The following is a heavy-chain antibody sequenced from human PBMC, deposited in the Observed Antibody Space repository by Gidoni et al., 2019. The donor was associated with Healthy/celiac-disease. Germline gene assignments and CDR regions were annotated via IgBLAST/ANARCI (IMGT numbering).Heavy chain of an antibody. CDR2: ISSSSSTI. V-gene: IGHV3-48*01. D-gene: IGHD6-19*01. CDR3: ARDKVAGDAFDI. Sequence: EVQLVESEGGLVKTGGSLRLSCAASGFTFSRYRMNWFRQASGKGLEWVSYISSSSSTIYYPVSVKGRFTISRDNAKNALYLQMNSLRAEDTAVYYCARDKVAGDAFDIWGQGTMVTVSS. CDR1: GFTFSRYR. J-gene: IGHJ3*02.